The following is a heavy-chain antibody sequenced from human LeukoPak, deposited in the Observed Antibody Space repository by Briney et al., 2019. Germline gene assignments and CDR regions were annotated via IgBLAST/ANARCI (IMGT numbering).Heavy chain of an antibody. D-gene: IGHD4-11*01. CDR2: IYYSGST. Sequence: KASETLSLTCTVSGGSIRSYYWSWIRQPPGKGLEWIGYIYYSGSTNYNPSLKSRVTISVDTSKNQFSLNLSSVTAADTAVYYCARGSPGGDHEDRDYSNDEVGYYYYYGMDVWGQGTTVTVSS. CDR1: GGSIRSYY. CDR3: ARGSPGGDHEDRDYSNDEVGYYYYYGMDV. J-gene: IGHJ6*02. V-gene: IGHV4-59*01.